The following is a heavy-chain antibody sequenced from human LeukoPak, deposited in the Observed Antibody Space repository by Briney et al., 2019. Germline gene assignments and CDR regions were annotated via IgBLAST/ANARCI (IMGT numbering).Heavy chain of an antibody. CDR3: AKLQDFYDNSGYSYLDN. Sequence: GGSLRLSCAASGFSVSSDYMSWVRQAPGKGLEWVSSITGNALNTYHADFIKGRFTISRDDSKNTLYLHLSSLRVEDTAVYYCAKLQDFYDNSGYSYLDNWGQGTLVTVSS. CDR2: ITGNALNT. V-gene: IGHV3-23*01. D-gene: IGHD3-22*01. J-gene: IGHJ4*02. CDR1: GFSVSSDY.